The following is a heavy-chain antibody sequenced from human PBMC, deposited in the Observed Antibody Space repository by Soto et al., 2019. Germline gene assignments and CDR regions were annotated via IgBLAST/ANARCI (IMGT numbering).Heavy chain of an antibody. J-gene: IGHJ4*02. CDR3: AGVRSPFGD. Sequence: EVQLVETGGGLIQPGGSLRLSCAVSGFTVRSNYMSWVRQAPGKGLEWVSIIYSSGNTYYSDSVKGRFTMSRDTSNNTVVLQLTRLRAAANAVYFFAGVRSPFGDWGQGTLVTVSS. CDR1: GFTVRSNY. V-gene: IGHV3-53*02. D-gene: IGHD3-16*01. CDR2: IYSSGNT.